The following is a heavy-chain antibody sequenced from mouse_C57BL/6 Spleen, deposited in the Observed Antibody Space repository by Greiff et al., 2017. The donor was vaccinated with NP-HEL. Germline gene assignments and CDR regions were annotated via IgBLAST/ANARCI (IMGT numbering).Heavy chain of an antibody. J-gene: IGHJ4*01. CDR2: IRNKANGYTT. CDR1: GFTFTDYY. V-gene: IGHV7-3*01. Sequence: EVQLVESGGGLVQPGGSLSLSCAASGFTFTDYYMSWVRQPPGKALEWLGFIRNKANGYTTEYSASVKGRFTISRDNSQSILYLQMNALRADDSATYYCARSPFSLRYAMDYWGQGTSVTVSS. CDR3: ARSPFSLRYAMDY.